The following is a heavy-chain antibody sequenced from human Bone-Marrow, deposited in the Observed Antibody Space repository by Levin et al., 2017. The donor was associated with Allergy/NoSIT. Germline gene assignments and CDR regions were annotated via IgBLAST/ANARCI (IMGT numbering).Heavy chain of an antibody. CDR3: ARDGPAIAAAGTYYYYGMDV. CDR1: GFTFSSYS. D-gene: IGHD6-13*01. Sequence: PGGSLRLSCAASGFTFSSYSMNWVRQAPGKGLEWVSSISSSSSYIYYADSVKGRFTISRDNAKNSLYLQINSLRAEDTAVYYCARDGPAIAAAGTYYYYGMDVWGQGTTVTVSS. CDR2: ISSSSSYI. V-gene: IGHV3-21*01. J-gene: IGHJ6*02.